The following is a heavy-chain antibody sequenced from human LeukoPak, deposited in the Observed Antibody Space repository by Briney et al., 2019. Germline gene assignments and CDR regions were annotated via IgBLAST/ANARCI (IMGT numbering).Heavy chain of an antibody. J-gene: IGHJ4*02. CDR2: IYYSGST. Sequence: SETLSLTCTVSGYSISSGYYWGWIRQPPGKGLEWIGSIYYSGSTYYNPSLKSRVTISVDTSKNQFSLKLSSVTAADTAVYYCASQWIQLWFGGDDYWGQGTLVTVSS. CDR3: ASQWIQLWFGGDDY. V-gene: IGHV4-38-2*02. CDR1: GYSISSGYY. D-gene: IGHD5-18*01.